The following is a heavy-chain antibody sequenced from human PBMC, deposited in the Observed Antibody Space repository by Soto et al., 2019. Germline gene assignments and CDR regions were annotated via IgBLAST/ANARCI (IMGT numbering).Heavy chain of an antibody. V-gene: IGHV3-72*01. J-gene: IGHJ4*02. CDR3: ARVKVRIVTSIFDY. Sequence: EVQLVESGGGLVQPGGSLRLSCAASGFTFSDHYMDWVRHAPGRGLEWVGRIRNKANSYTTQYAASVKGRFTISRDDSENSLYLKMNSLKTEDTAVYYCARVKVRIVTSIFDYWGQGTLVTVSS. D-gene: IGHD2-21*02. CDR1: GFTFSDHY. CDR2: IRNKANSYTT.